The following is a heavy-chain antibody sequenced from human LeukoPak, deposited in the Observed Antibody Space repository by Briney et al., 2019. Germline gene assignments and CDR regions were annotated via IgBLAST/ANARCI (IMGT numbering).Heavy chain of an antibody. CDR3: ARVVVIGVVMPFYGMDV. J-gene: IGHJ6*02. Sequence: GGSLRLSCAASGFTFSTCAMSWVRQVPGKGLEWVGNINHNGGEKYYVDSVKGRFTISRDNAKNSLYLQISGLRGEDSALYYCARVVVIGVVMPFYGMDVWGQGTTVSVSS. CDR2: INHNGGEK. V-gene: IGHV3-7*03. D-gene: IGHD3-3*01. CDR1: GFTFSTCA.